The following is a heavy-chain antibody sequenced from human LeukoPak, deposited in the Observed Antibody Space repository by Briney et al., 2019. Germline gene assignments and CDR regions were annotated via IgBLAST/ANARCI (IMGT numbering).Heavy chain of an antibody. CDR1: GGSIISYY. J-gene: IGHJ5*02. Sequence: SETLSLTCTVSGGSIISYYWSWIRQPPGKGLEWIGYIYYSGSTNYNPSLKSRVTISVDTSKNQFSLKLSSVTAADTAVYYCARSIAVAGTDNWFDPWGQGTLVTVSS. D-gene: IGHD6-19*01. CDR3: ARSIAVAGTDNWFDP. V-gene: IGHV4-59*01. CDR2: IYYSGST.